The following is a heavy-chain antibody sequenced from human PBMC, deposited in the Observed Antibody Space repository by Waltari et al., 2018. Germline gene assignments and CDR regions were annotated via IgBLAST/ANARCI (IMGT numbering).Heavy chain of an antibody. CDR3: ARDGGDGYNLTGVDAFDI. CDR2: IYTSGST. V-gene: IGHV4-61*02. Sequence: QVQLQESGPGLVKPSQTLSLTSTVSGDSISSGSYYWRWTRQPAGKGLEWIGRIYTSGSTNYNPSIKSRVTISVDTSKNQFSLKLSSVTAADTAVYYCARDGGDGYNLTGVDAFDIWGQGTMVTVSS. CDR1: GDSISSGSYY. J-gene: IGHJ3*02. D-gene: IGHD5-12*01.